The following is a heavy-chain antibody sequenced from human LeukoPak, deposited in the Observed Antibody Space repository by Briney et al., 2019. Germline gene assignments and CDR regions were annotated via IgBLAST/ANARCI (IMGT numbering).Heavy chain of an antibody. D-gene: IGHD1-26*01. J-gene: IGHJ4*02. V-gene: IGHV1-8*02. CDR3: ARWGVSGSYYNDY. Sequence: GASVTVSCKASGGTFSSYAISWVRQAPGQGLEWMGWMNPNSGNTGYAQKFQGRVTMTRNTSISTAYMELRSLRSDDTAVYYCARWGVSGSYYNDYWGQGTLVTVSS. CDR2: MNPNSGNT. CDR1: GGTFSSYA.